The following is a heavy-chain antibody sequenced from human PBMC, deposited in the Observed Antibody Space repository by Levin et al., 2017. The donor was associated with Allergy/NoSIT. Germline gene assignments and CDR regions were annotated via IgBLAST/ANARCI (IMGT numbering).Heavy chain of an antibody. Sequence: GGSLRLSCAASGFTFSSYGMHWVRQAPGKGLEWVAVISYDGSNKYYADSVKGRFTISRDNSKNTLYLHMNSLGAEDTAVYYCAKDQHRGQQLSYYYGLDVWGQGTTVTVSS. CDR3: AKDQHRGQQLSYYYGLDV. D-gene: IGHD4-11*01. V-gene: IGHV3-30*18. CDR1: GFTFSSYG. J-gene: IGHJ6*02. CDR2: ISYDGSNK.